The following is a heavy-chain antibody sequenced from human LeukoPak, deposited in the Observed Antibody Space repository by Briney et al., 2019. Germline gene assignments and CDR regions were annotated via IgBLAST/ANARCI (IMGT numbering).Heavy chain of an antibody. D-gene: IGHD6-19*01. CDR3: ARVGSSGWSRGGDYWYFDL. V-gene: IGHV4-38-2*01. CDR2: IYHSGST. CDR1: GYSISSGYY. Sequence: PSETLSLTCAVSGYSISSGYYWGWIRQPPGKGLEWIGSIYHSGSTYYNPSLKSRVTISVDTSKNQFSLKLSSVTAADTAVYYCARVGSSGWSRGGDYWYFDLWGRGTLVTVSS. J-gene: IGHJ2*01.